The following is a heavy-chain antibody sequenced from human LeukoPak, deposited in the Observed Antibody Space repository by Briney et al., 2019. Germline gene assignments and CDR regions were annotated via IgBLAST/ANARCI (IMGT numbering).Heavy chain of an antibody. V-gene: IGHV1-46*01. Sequence: ASVKVSCKASGYISTSYYMHWVRQAPGQGLEWVGIIGPSGGSTSYPQKLQGRVTMTTDTSTSTAYVELRSLRSDDTAVYYCARDAENTIFGVVIRNYYYYYGMDVWGQGTTVTVSS. J-gene: IGHJ6*02. CDR2: IGPSGGST. D-gene: IGHD3-3*01. CDR1: GYISTSYY. CDR3: ARDAENTIFGVVIRNYYYYYGMDV.